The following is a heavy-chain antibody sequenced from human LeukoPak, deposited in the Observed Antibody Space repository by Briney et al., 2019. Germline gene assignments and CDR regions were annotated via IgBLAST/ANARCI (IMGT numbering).Heavy chain of an antibody. CDR3: AKFFTGEYVRAFDI. CDR1: GFTFSSYA. CDR2: ISYDGSNK. D-gene: IGHD3-10*02. V-gene: IGHV3-30*18. Sequence: GGSLRLSCAASGFTFSSYAMHWVRQAPGKGLEWVALISYDGSNKYCADSVKGRFTISRDNSKNTLYLQMNSLRAEDTAVYYCAKFFTGEYVRAFDIWGQGTMVTVSS. J-gene: IGHJ3*02.